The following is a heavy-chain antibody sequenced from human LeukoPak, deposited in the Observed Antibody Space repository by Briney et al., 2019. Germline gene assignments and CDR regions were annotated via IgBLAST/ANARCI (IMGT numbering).Heavy chain of an antibody. V-gene: IGHV3-9*01. CDR2: ISWNSGTI. CDR1: GFTFDDYA. J-gene: IGHJ3*02. CDR3: ANQGIAPGVLDI. D-gene: IGHD6-13*01. Sequence: GGSLRLSCAASGFTFDDYAMHWVRQAPGKGLEWVSGISWNSGTIGYADSVKGRFTISRDNAKNSLYLQMNSLRVEDTALYYCANQGIAPGVLDIWGQGTRVIVSS.